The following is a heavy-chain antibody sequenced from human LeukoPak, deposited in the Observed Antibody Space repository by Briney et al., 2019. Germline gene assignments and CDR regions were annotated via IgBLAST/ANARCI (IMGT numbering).Heavy chain of an antibody. V-gene: IGHV1-69*05. J-gene: IGHJ3*02. D-gene: IGHD6-13*01. CDR1: GYSLTDVS. CDR3: AREWSSSSWSNAFDI. CDR2: IIPIFGTA. Sequence: ASVKVSCKVSGYSLTDVSIHWVRQAPGKGLEWMGGIIPIFGTANYAQKFQGRVTITTDESTSTAYMELSSLRSEDTAVYYCAREWSSSSWSNAFDIWGQGTMVTVSS.